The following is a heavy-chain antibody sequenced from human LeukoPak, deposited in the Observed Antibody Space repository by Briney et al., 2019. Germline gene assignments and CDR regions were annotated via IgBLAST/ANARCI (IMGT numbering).Heavy chain of an antibody. CDR1: GYTFTSYA. CDR2: INTNTGNP. J-gene: IGHJ6*02. V-gene: IGHV7-4-1*02. Sequence: ASVKVSCKASGYTFTSYAMNWVRQAPGQGLEWMGWINTNTGNPTYAQGFTGRFVFSLDTSVSTAYLQISSLKAEDTAVYYCARVPHIYCSSTSCLPGYYYYGMDVWGQGTTVTVSS. CDR3: ARVPHIYCSSTSCLPGYYYYGMDV. D-gene: IGHD2-2*01.